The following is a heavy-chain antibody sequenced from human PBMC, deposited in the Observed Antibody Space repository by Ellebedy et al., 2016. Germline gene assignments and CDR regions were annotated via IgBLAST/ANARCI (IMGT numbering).Heavy chain of an antibody. Sequence: GGSLRLXCAVSGVTFGSFAMNWVRQAPGKGLEWVSFTSGSGGATYYADSVRGRLTMSRDISKRTLYLHMNSLRAEDTALYYCAKSRGDSGPSYWSDSWGQGTLVTVSS. J-gene: IGHJ5*01. V-gene: IGHV3-23*01. CDR2: TSGSGGAT. CDR3: AKSRGDSGPSYWSDS. CDR1: GVTFGSFA. D-gene: IGHD6-13*01.